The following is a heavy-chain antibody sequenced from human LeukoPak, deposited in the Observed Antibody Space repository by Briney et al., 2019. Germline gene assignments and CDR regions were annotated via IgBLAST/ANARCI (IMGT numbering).Heavy chain of an antibody. CDR3: ARRPAYYYYMDV. J-gene: IGHJ6*03. CDR1: GGSISSGIYY. V-gene: IGHV4-61*09. Sequence: PSETLSLTCTVSGGSISSGIYYWNWIRQPAGKGLEWIGHIYMSGSTNYNPSFKGRITISEDTSENQFSLTLNSVTAADTAVYYCARRPAYYYYMDVWGKGTTVTVSS. CDR2: IYMSGST.